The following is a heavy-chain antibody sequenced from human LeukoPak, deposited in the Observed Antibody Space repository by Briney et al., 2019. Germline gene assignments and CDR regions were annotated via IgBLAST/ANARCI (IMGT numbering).Heavy chain of an antibody. CDR2: ISAYNGNT. CDR3: ARSAAGGYYDFWSGYRTRYYYYYGMDV. CDR1: GYTFTSYG. D-gene: IGHD3-3*01. Sequence: ASVKVSCKASGYTFTSYGISWVRQAPGQGLEWMGWISAYNGNTNYAQKLQGRVTMTTDTSTSTAYMELRSLRSDDTAVYYCARSAAGGYYDFWSGYRTRYYYYYGMDVWGQGTTVTVSS. J-gene: IGHJ6*02. V-gene: IGHV1-18*01.